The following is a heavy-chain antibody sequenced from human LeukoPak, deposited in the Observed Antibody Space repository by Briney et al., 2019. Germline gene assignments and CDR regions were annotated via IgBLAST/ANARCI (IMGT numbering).Heavy chain of an antibody. Sequence: PGGSLRLSCAASGFTFSSYAMSWVRQAPGKGLEWVGRIKSKTDGGTTDYAAPVKGRFTISRDDSKNTLYLQMNSLKTEDTAVYYCTTPYSSSWYDPHWGQGTLVTVSS. V-gene: IGHV3-15*01. CDR1: GFTFSSYA. CDR2: IKSKTDGGTT. CDR3: TTPYSSSWYDPH. J-gene: IGHJ4*02. D-gene: IGHD6-13*01.